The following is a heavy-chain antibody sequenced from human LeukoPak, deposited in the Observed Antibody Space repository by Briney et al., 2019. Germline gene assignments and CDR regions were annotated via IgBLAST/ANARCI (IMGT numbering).Heavy chain of an antibody. CDR2: ISSSSSYI. J-gene: IGHJ4*02. CDR1: GFTFSSYS. V-gene: IGHV3-21*01. Sequence: GGSLRLSCAASGFTFSSYSMNWVRQAPGKGLEWVSSISSSSSYIYYADSVKGRFTISRDNAKNSLYLQMNSLRAEDTAVYYCARVAVGGNYYFDYWGQGTLVTVSS. CDR3: ARVAVGGNYYFDY. D-gene: IGHD4-23*01.